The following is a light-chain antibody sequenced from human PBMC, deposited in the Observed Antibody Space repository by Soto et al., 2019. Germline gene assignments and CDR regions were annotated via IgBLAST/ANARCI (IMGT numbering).Light chain of an antibody. V-gene: IGKV4-1*01. CDR3: QHYLNTPQN. CDR1: HSILYSPNNKNY. CDR2: WAS. J-gene: IGKJ1*01. Sequence: DIVMTQSPDSLAVSLGDRATINCKSSHSILYSPNNKNYLAWYQQKPGQPPKLLIYWASTRESGVPDRFSGSGSETDFTHTISSLQAEDVAVYYCQHYLNTPQNFGQGTKVEIK.